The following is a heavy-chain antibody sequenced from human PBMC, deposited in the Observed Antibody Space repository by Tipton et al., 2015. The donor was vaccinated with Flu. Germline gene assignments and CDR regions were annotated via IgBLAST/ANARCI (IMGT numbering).Heavy chain of an antibody. CDR3: ARDRSPYHDYWSGSYSNSYRGLDV. J-gene: IGHJ6*02. V-gene: IGHV4-61*02. D-gene: IGHD3-3*01. CDR1: GDSISSNFYY. CDR2: VYSRGGT. Sequence: TLSLTCTVSGDSISSNFYYWSWIRQPAGKGLEWIGRVYSRGGTNYNPSLRSRVTMSVDTSNNQVSMTLSSMTAADTAVYYCARDRSPYHDYWSGSYSNSYRGLDVWGQGTTVTVSS.